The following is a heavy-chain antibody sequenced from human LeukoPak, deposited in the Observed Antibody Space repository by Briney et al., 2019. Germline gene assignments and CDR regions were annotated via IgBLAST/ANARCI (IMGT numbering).Heavy chain of an antibody. CDR2: IIPILGIA. Sequence: GASVKVSCKASGYTFTGYYMHWVRQAPGQGLEWMGRIIPILGIANYAQKFQGRVTITADKSTSTAYMELSSLRSEDTAVYYCARVGYGDFWSGYWDTNGMDVWGQGTTVTVSS. CDR3: ARVGYGDFWSGYWDTNGMDV. D-gene: IGHD3-3*01. CDR1: GYTFTGYY. J-gene: IGHJ6*02. V-gene: IGHV1-69*04.